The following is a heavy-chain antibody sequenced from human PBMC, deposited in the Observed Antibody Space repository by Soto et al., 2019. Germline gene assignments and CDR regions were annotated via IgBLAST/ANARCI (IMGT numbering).Heavy chain of an antibody. CDR1: GGSISSGGYS. J-gene: IGHJ5*02. V-gene: IGHV4-30-2*01. Sequence: SSEILSLTCAVSGGSISSGGYSWSWIRQPPGKGLEWIGYIYHSGSTYYNPSLKSRVTISVDRSKNQFSLKLSSVTAADTAVYYCARGKMGQMGAPNWFDPWGQGTLVTVSS. D-gene: IGHD3-16*01. CDR2: IYHSGST. CDR3: ARGKMGQMGAPNWFDP.